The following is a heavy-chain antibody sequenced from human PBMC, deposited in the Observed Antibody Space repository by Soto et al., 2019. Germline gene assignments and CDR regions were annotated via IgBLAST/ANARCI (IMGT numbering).Heavy chain of an antibody. CDR1: GFTFSSYA. D-gene: IGHD2-21*02. V-gene: IGHV3-30-3*01. J-gene: IGHJ6*02. CDR2: ISYDGSNK. Sequence: QVQLVESGGGVVQPGRSLRLSCAASGFTFSSYAMHWVRQASGKGLEWVAVISYDGSNKYYADSVKGRFTISRDNSKNTLYLQMNSLRAEDTAVYYCARDRIVVVTAIPADYYYYGMDVWGQGTTVTVSS. CDR3: ARDRIVVVTAIPADYYYYGMDV.